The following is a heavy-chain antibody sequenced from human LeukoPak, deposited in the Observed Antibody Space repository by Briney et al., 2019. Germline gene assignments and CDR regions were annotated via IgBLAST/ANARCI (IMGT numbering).Heavy chain of an antibody. CDR1: GFTLSTYW. CDR2: IKPGGSGK. J-gene: IGHJ5*02. CDR3: VRGSSGTVVRGVSWAWFDP. V-gene: IGHV3-7*05. D-gene: IGHD3-10*01. Sequence: PGGSPRLSCVASGFTLSTYWMTWVRQAPGKGLEWVANIKPGGSGKYFVDSVRGRFTISRDNVKNSLYLQMNSLRAEDTAVYYCVRGSSGTVVRGVSWAWFDPWGQGTLVTVSS.